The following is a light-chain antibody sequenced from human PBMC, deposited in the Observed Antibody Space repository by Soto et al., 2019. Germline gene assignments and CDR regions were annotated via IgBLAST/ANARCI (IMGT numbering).Light chain of an antibody. Sequence: QSVLTQPHSVSGSPGQSVTISCTGTRRDVGGYNYVSWYQQHPRKAPKLMIYDVNRRPSGVPDRFSGSKSGNTASLTISGLQAEDEADYYCCSYAGSYTVFGGGTKLTV. CDR1: RRDVGGYNY. CDR3: CSYAGSYTV. J-gene: IGLJ2*01. V-gene: IGLV2-11*01. CDR2: DVN.